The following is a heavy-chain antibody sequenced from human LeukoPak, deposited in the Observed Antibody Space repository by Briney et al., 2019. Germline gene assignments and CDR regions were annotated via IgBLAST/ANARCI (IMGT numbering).Heavy chain of an antibody. J-gene: IGHJ4*02. CDR1: GFTFGSYD. V-gene: IGHV3-23*01. Sequence: GGSLKLSCAASGFTFGSYDMSWVRQAPGRGLEYVSATSGIGANTHYADSVQGRFTISRDNSKNSLYLQMNSLRAEDTAVYYCARNLPAADYWGQGTLVTVSS. CDR3: ARNLPAADY. CDR2: TSGIGANT. D-gene: IGHD2-2*01.